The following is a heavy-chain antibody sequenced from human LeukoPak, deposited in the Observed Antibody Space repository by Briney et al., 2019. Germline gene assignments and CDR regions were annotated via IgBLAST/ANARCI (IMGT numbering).Heavy chain of an antibody. D-gene: IGHD3-3*01. CDR2: ISWNSGSI. J-gene: IGHJ4*02. CDR3: AKDPLRFLEWLSPSFDY. Sequence: GGSLRLSCAASGFTFDDYAMHWVRQAPGKGLEWVSGISWNSGSIGYADSVEGRFTISRNNAKNSLYLQMNSLRAEDTALYYCAKDPLRFLEWLSPSFDYWGQGTLVTVSS. CDR1: GFTFDDYA. V-gene: IGHV3-9*01.